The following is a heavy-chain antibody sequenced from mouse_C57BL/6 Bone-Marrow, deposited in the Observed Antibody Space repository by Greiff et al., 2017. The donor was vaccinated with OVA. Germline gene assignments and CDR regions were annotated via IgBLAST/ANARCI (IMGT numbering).Heavy chain of an antibody. CDR1: GYAFTNYL. CDR2: INPGSGGT. D-gene: IGHD4-1*01. Sequence: VQLQQSGAELVRPGTSVKVSCKASGYAFTNYLIEWVKQRPGQGLEWIGVINPGSGGTNSNEKFKGKATLTADKSSSTAYMQRSSLTSEDAAVYFCARSWDYFDYWGQGTTLTVSS. CDR3: ARSWDYFDY. V-gene: IGHV1-54*01. J-gene: IGHJ2*01.